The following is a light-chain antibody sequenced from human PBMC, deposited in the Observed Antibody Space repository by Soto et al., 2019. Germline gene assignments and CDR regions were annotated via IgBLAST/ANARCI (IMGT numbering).Light chain of an antibody. CDR3: QQYNNEPPGM. CDR1: QSVSSN. Sequence: EIVMTQSPATLSVSPGERATLSCRASQSVSSNLAWYQQKPGQAPRLLIYGASTRATGIPARFSGNRSGTEFALTISSLQSEDFAVSYCQQYNNEPPGMFGQGTKVEIK. V-gene: IGKV3-15*01. J-gene: IGKJ1*01. CDR2: GAS.